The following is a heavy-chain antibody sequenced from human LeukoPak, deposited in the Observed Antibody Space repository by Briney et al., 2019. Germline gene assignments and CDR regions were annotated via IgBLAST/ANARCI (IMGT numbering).Heavy chain of an antibody. CDR2: IWYDGSDK. CDR1: GFTFSDYV. Sequence: PGGALRLSCEASGFTFSDYVMHWVRQAPGKGLEWVAVIWYDGSDKYYADSVKGRFTVSRDNAKNSLYLQMNSLRAEDTAVYYCARDRGDGYNYWFGFFYFEYWGQGTLVTVSS. J-gene: IGHJ4*02. D-gene: IGHD5-24*01. CDR3: ARDRGDGYNYWFGFFYFEY. V-gene: IGHV3-33*01.